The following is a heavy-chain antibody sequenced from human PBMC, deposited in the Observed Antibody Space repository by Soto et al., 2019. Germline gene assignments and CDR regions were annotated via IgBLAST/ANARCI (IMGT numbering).Heavy chain of an antibody. D-gene: IGHD2-2*01. Sequence: PGGSLRLSCAASGFTFSSYWMHWVRQAPGKGLVWVSRINSDGSSTSYADSVKGRFTISRDNAKNTLYLQMNSLRVEDTAVYYCARDLGGIPAADLDWFDPWGQGTLVTVSS. V-gene: IGHV3-74*01. CDR3: ARDLGGIPAADLDWFDP. J-gene: IGHJ5*02. CDR1: GFTFSSYW. CDR2: INSDGSST.